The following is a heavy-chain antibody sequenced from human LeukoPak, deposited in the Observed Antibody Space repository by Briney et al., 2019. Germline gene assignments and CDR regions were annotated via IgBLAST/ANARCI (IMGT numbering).Heavy chain of an antibody. J-gene: IGHJ4*02. D-gene: IGHD3-9*01. Sequence: GASVKVSCKASGYTFTTYYIHWVQQAPGQGLEWMGWINPNSGYTNYAQKFQGRVTMTTVTSISTAYMELIRLRSDDTAVYYCARGPSAILTGFPFDSWGQGTLVTVSS. CDR3: ARGPSAILTGFPFDS. CDR1: GYTFTTYY. CDR2: INPNSGYT. V-gene: IGHV1-2*02.